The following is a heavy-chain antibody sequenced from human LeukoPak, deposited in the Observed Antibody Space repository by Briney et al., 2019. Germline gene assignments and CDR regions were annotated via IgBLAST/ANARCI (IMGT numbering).Heavy chain of an antibody. J-gene: IGHJ6*04. CDR2: ISDDGSNR. V-gene: IGHV3-30-3*01. CDR3: AKDHRPWGIFGLVLDV. Sequence: PGRSLRLSCADSGFTFSSYNMHWVRQAPGKGLEWVAVISDDGSNRNHADSVKGRFTISRDNSKNTLYLQMNSLRPEDTAVYFCAKDHRPWGIFGLVLDVWGKGTTVTVSS. CDR1: GFTFSSYN. D-gene: IGHD3-3*01.